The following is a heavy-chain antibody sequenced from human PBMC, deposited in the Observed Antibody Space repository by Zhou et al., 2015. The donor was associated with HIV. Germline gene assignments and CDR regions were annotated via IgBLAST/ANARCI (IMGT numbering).Heavy chain of an antibody. CDR2: IIPIFGTA. CDR3: ARDMVVVVPAAIGAYYYYMDV. D-gene: IGHD2-2*02. Sequence: QVQLVQSGAEVKKPGSSVKVSCKASGGTFSSYAISWVRQAPGQGLEWMGGIIPIFGTANYAQKFQGRVTITADESTSTAYMELSSLRSEDTAVYYCARDMVVVVPAAIGAYYYYMDVWGKGTTVTVSS. V-gene: IGHV1-69*01. CDR1: GGTFSSYA. J-gene: IGHJ6*03.